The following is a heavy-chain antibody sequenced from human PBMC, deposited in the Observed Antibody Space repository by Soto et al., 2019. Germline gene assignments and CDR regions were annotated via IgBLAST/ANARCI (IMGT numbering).Heavy chain of an antibody. D-gene: IGHD2-15*01. CDR2: IIPIFGTA. V-gene: IGHV1-69*01. CDR3: AREPRRGVVAANVYYYYGMDV. CDR1: VTFGSRS. Sequence: VTFGSRSLSSLRQAPGKGLEWMGGIIPIFGTANYAQKFQGRVTITADESTSTAYMELSSLRSEDTAVYYCAREPRRGVVAANVYYYYGMDVWGQGTTVTVSS. J-gene: IGHJ6*02.